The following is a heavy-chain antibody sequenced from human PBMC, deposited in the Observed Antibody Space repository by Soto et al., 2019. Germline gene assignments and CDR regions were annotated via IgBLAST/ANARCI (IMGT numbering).Heavy chain of an antibody. D-gene: IGHD2-2*01. V-gene: IGHV4-39*01. CDR2: IDYIGST. CDR3: ARLRTVLCDIISCREKFDS. Sequence: LSLTCTVSAGSISTGDYYWAWIRQPPVKGLEWIGSIDYIGSTYYSPSLKGRVTISVDTSENQFSLKLRSLTAADTAVYYCARLRTVLCDIISCREKFDSWGQAALVPVSS. CDR1: AGSISTGDYY. J-gene: IGHJ4*02.